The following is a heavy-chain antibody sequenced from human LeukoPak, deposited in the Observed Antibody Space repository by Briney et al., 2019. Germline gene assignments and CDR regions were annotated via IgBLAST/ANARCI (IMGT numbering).Heavy chain of an antibody. D-gene: IGHD2-15*01. CDR2: IYYSGST. CDR3: ARHYGGNRLGYFDY. Sequence: PSETLSLTCTVSGGSISSSSYYWGWIRQPPGKGLEWIGSIYYSGSTYYNPSLKSRVTISVDTSKNQFSLKLSSVTAADTAVYYCARHYGGNRLGYFDYWGQGTLVTVSS. CDR1: GGSISSSSYY. J-gene: IGHJ4*02. V-gene: IGHV4-39*01.